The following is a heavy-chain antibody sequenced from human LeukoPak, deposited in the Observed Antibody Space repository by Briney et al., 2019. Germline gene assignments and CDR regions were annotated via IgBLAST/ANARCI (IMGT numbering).Heavy chain of an antibody. CDR3: ARDTSSSTTPYYYYMDV. CDR2: ISSSSSYI. J-gene: IGHJ6*03. D-gene: IGHD2-2*01. V-gene: IGHV3-21*01. CDR1: GFSISNYE. Sequence: GGSLRLSCAASGFSISNYEMNWVRQAPGKGLEWVSSISSSSSYIYYADSVKGRFTISRDNAKNSLYLQMNSLRAEDTAVYYCARDTSSSTTPYYYYMDVWGKGTTVTVSS.